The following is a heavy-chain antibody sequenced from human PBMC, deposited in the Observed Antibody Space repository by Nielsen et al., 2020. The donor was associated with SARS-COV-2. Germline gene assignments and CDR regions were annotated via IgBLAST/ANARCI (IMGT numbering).Heavy chain of an antibody. CDR2: IWYDGSNK. CDR3: ARDDLVATIEYGMDV. D-gene: IGHD5-12*01. CDR1: GFTFSSYG. Sequence: LRLSCAASGFTFSSYGMHWVRQAPGKGLEWVAVIWYDGSNKYYADSVKGRFTISRDNSKNTLYLQMNSLRAEDTAVYYCARDDLVATIEYGMDVWGQGTTVTVSS. J-gene: IGHJ6*02. V-gene: IGHV3-33*01.